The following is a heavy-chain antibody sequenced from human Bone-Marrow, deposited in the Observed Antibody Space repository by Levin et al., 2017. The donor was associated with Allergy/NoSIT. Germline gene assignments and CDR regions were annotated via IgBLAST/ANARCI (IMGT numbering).Heavy chain of an antibody. D-gene: IGHD4-11*01. CDR3: AKQYLVGG. CDR1: GFRFSDYA. V-gene: IGHV3-23*01. J-gene: IGHJ4*02. Sequence: HSGGSLRLSCAASGFRFSDYAMNWVRQAPGKGLEWVSSISESGDTTDYADFVKGRFTISRDNSKNTLFLQVNSLRADDTAVYYCAKQYLVGGWGQGTLVTVSS. CDR2: ISESGDTT.